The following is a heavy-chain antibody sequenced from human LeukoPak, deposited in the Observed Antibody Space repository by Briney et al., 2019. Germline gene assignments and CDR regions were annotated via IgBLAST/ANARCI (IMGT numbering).Heavy chain of an antibody. Sequence: ASVKVSCKASGYTFTSYGISWVRQAPGQGLEWMGWISAYNGHTNYVQNLQGRVTMTTDTSTSTGYMELRSLRSDDTAVYYCARGIHSGSSGPYYFDYWGQGTLVTVSS. CDR2: ISAYNGHT. CDR1: GYTFTSYG. V-gene: IGHV1-18*01. J-gene: IGHJ4*02. D-gene: IGHD1-26*01. CDR3: ARGIHSGSSGPYYFDY.